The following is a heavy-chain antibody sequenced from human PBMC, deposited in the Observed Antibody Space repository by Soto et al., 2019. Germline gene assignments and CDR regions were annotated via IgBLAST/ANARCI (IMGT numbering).Heavy chain of an antibody. Sequence: GESLKISCKGSGYSFTSYWIGWVRQMPGKGLEWMGIIYPGDSDTRYSPSFQGQVTISADKSISTAYRQWSSLKASDTTMYYCAGQWARSNYVGSDQPFDYYYGMDVWGQGTTVTVSS. V-gene: IGHV5-51*01. CDR1: GYSFTSYW. CDR2: IYPGDSDT. J-gene: IGHJ6*02. CDR3: AGQWARSNYVGSDQPFDYYYGMDV. D-gene: IGHD4-4*01.